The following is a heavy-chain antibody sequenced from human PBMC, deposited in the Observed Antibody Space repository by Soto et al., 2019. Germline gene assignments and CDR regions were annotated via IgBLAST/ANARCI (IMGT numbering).Heavy chain of an antibody. Sequence: PSETLSLTCAVSGVSISSGNWWTWGRQTPQRGLEYIGEIFHDGTANYYPSFERRVAISVDTSKNKFSLKLTSVTAADTAIYFCARLVYDTRLNYMYFDFWGQGALVTVSS. CDR2: IFHDGTA. CDR1: GVSISSGNW. J-gene: IGHJ4*02. V-gene: IGHV4-4*02. D-gene: IGHD3-10*01. CDR3: ARLVYDTRLNYMYFDF.